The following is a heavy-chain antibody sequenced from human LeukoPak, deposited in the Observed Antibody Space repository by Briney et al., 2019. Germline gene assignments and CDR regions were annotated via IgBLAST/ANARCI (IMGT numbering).Heavy chain of an antibody. D-gene: IGHD3-16*01. CDR2: LNTDGSST. J-gene: IGHJ6*01. CDR1: GFTFSGYW. Sequence: GGSLRLSCAAPGFTFSGYWMHWVRQVPGKGLVWVSRLNTDGSSTSYADSVKGRFTISRDNAMNTLHLQMNSLRAEDTAVYYCARDDAFRGVAMDVWGQGTTVTVSS. CDR3: ARDDAFRGVAMDV. V-gene: IGHV3-74*01.